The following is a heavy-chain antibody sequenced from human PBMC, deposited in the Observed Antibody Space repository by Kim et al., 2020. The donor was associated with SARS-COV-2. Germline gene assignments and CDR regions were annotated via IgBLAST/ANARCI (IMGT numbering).Heavy chain of an antibody. CDR3: VKRLRRSDYGMEF. CDR1: GFTFSSYA. CDR2: IGGDGVTA. V-gene: IGHV3-23*01. J-gene: IGHJ6*02. Sequence: GGSLRLSCAASGFTFSSYALGWVRQAPGKGLEWVSSIGGDGVTAYYADSVKGRFTISRDNSKNTVYLQMNSLRVEDTAVYYCVKRLRRSDYGMEFWGQGTTVTVSS.